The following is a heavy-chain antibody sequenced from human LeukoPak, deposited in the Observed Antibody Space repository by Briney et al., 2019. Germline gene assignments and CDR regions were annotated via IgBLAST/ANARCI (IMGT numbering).Heavy chain of an antibody. CDR3: ARRGYCSSTSCYYYGMDV. D-gene: IGHD2-2*01. J-gene: IGHJ6*04. V-gene: IGHV5-10-1*01. Sequence: GESLKISCKGSGYSFTSYWISWVRQMPEKGLKWMGRIDPSDSYTNYSPSFQGHVTISADKSISTAYLQWSSLKASDTAMYYCARRGYCSSTSCYYYGMDVWGKGTTVTVSS. CDR1: GYSFTSYW. CDR2: IDPSDSYT.